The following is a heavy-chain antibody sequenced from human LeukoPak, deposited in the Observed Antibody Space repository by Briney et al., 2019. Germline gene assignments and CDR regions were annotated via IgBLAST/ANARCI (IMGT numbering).Heavy chain of an antibody. D-gene: IGHD4-17*01. Sequence: SQTLSLTCSVSGDSISSGDYYWNWIRQPPGKGLEWIGYIYYSGSTSDNPSLKSRVTISMDTSKNQISLKLSSVTAADTAVYYCARDYRSDGSTYGDSEGDWYFDLWGRGTLVTVSS. J-gene: IGHJ2*01. V-gene: IGHV4-30-4*01. CDR3: ARDYRSDGSTYGDSEGDWYFDL. CDR1: GDSISSGDYY. CDR2: IYYSGST.